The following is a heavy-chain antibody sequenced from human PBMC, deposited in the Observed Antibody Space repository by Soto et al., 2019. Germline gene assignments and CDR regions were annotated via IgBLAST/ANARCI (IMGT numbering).Heavy chain of an antibody. D-gene: IGHD2-2*01. V-gene: IGHV4-30-2*01. Sequence: SSESLSLTCAVSGGSISSGGYSWSWIRQPPGKGLEWIGYIYHSGSTYYNPSLKSRVTISVDRSKNQFSLKLSSVTAADTAVYYCSRRGHTSYPTWGQGTLVTVSS. CDR1: GGSISSGGYS. CDR3: SRRGHTSYPT. J-gene: IGHJ4*02. CDR2: IYHSGST.